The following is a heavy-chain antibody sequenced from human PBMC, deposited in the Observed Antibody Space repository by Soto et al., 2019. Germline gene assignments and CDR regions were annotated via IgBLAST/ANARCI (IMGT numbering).Heavy chain of an antibody. V-gene: IGHV1-24*01. CDR3: ATPYVWGSYRYAYYFDY. J-gene: IGHJ4*02. D-gene: IGHD3-16*02. CDR1: GYTLTELS. Sequence: ASVKVSCKVSGYTLTELSMHWVRQAPGKGLEWMGGFDPEDGETIYAQKFQGRVTMTEDTSTDTAYMELSSLRSEDTAVYYCATPYVWGSYRYAYYFDYWGQGTLVTVSS. CDR2: FDPEDGET.